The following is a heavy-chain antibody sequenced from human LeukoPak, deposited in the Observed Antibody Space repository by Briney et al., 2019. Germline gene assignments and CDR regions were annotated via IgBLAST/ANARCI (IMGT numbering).Heavy chain of an antibody. CDR3: ARDRSGPYSSSWNQPYYFDY. Sequence: ASVKVSCKASGYTFTGYYMHWVRQAPGQGLEWMGRINPNSGGTNYAQKFQGRVTMTRDTSISTAYMELSRLRSDDTAVYYCARDRSGPYSSSWNQPYYFDYWGQGTLVTVSS. CDR2: INPNSGGT. CDR1: GYTFTGYY. V-gene: IGHV1-2*06. D-gene: IGHD6-13*01. J-gene: IGHJ4*02.